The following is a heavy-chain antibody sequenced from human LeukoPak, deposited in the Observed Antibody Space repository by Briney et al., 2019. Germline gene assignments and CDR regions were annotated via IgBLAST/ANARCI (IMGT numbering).Heavy chain of an antibody. J-gene: IGHJ6*02. CDR2: IYYSGST. CDR1: GGSISSSSYY. V-gene: IGHV4-39*07. CDR3: ARDLSSMVRGVTSYGMDV. D-gene: IGHD3-10*01. Sequence: SETLSLTCTVSGGSISSSSYYWGWIRQPPGKGLEWIGSIYYSGSTYYNPSLKSRVTISVDTSKNQFSLKLSSVTAADTAVYYCARDLSSMVRGVTSYGMDVWGQGTTVTVSS.